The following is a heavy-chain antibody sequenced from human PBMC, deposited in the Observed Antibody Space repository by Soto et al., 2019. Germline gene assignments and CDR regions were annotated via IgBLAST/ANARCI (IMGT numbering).Heavy chain of an antibody. CDR1: GYTFTSYR. J-gene: IGHJ4*02. V-gene: IGHV1-18*01. Sequence: ASVNLYCKASGYTFTSYRISWVRQAPGQGLEWMGWISAYNGNTKYAQKLQGRVTMTTDTSTSTAYMELRSLRSDDTAVYYCARDSPPVDYWGQGTLVTVSS. CDR3: ARDSPPVDY. CDR2: ISAYNGNT.